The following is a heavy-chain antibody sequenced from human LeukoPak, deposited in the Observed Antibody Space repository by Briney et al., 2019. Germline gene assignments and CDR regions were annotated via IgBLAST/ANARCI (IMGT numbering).Heavy chain of an antibody. V-gene: IGHV1-18*01. CDR3: ARERSGWPSPFDWFDP. CDR1: GYTFTSYD. CDR2: ISAYNGNT. D-gene: IGHD6-19*01. J-gene: IGHJ5*02. Sequence: GASVKVSCKASGYTFTSYDINWVRQAPGQGLEWMGWISAYNGNTNYAQKLQGRVTMTTDTSTSTAYMELRSLRSDDTAVYYCARERSGWPSPFDWFDPWGQGTLVTVSS.